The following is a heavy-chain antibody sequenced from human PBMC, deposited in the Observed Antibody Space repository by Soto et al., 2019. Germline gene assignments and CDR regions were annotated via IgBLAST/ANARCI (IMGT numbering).Heavy chain of an antibody. Sequence: GGSLRLSCAASGFTFSSYGMHWVRQAPGKGLEWVAVIWYDGSNKYYADSVKGRFTISRDNSKNTLYLQMNSLRAEDTAVYYCARDGEVIPQLGYCSGGSCYTSDRRWFDPWGQGTLVTVSS. CDR2: IWYDGSNK. CDR3: ARDGEVIPQLGYCSGGSCYTSDRRWFDP. V-gene: IGHV3-33*01. D-gene: IGHD2-15*01. CDR1: GFTFSSYG. J-gene: IGHJ5*02.